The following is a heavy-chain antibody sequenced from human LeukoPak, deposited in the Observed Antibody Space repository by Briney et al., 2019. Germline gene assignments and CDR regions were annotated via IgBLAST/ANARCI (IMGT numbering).Heavy chain of an antibody. CDR1: GGSISSSSYY. CDR2: IYYSGST. Sequence: SETLSLTCTVSGGSISSSSYYWGWIRQPPGKGLEWIGNIYYSGSTYYNPSLKSRVTISVDTSKNQFSLKLSSVTAADTAVYYCARVGQDGYYDFWSGYYYYYYMDVWGKGTTVTVSS. D-gene: IGHD3-3*01. CDR3: ARVGQDGYYDFWSGYYYYYYMDV. J-gene: IGHJ6*03. V-gene: IGHV4-39*01.